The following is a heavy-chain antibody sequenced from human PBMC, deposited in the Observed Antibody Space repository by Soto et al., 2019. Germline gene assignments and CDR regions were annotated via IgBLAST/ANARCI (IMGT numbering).Heavy chain of an antibody. V-gene: IGHV3-53*01. D-gene: IGHD3-22*01. CDR3: ARGSYYYDSSDP. CDR2: IYSGGST. Sequence: GGSLRLSCAASGFTVSSNYMSWVRQAPGKRLEWVSVIYSGGSTYYADSVKGRFTISRDNSKNTLYLQMNSLRAEDTAVYYCARGSYYYDSSDPWGQGXLVTVSS. CDR1: GFTVSSNY. J-gene: IGHJ5*02.